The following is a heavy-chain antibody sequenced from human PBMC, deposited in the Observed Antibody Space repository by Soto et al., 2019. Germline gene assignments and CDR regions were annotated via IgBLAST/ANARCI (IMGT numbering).Heavy chain of an antibody. CDR1: GFTVSSNY. V-gene: IGHV3-66*01. Sequence: GGSLRLSCAASGFTVSSNYMSWVRQAPGKGLEWVSVIYSGGSTYYADSVKGRFTISRDNSKNTLYLQMNSLRAEETAVYYCARETRSYGSGSYYFYWGQGTLVTVSS. J-gene: IGHJ4*02. CDR2: IYSGGST. D-gene: IGHD3-10*01. CDR3: ARETRSYGSGSYYFY.